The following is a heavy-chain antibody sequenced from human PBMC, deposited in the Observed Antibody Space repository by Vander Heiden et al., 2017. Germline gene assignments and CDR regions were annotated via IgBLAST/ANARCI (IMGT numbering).Heavy chain of an antibody. D-gene: IGHD1-26*01. CDR2: IYTSGST. CDR1: GGSISGYY. Sequence: QVQLQESGPGLVKPSETLSLTCSVSGGSISGYYWSWIRQPAGKGLEWIGRIYTSGSTSYNPSLKSRVTMSVGSFKNEFFLKLRSVTAADTAVYYCARARPSGSSDYWGQGTLVTVSS. CDR3: ARARPSGSSDY. V-gene: IGHV4-4*07. J-gene: IGHJ4*02.